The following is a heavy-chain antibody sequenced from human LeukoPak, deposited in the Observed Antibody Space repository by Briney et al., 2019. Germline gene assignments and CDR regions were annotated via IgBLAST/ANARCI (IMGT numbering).Heavy chain of an antibody. J-gene: IGHJ4*02. Sequence: SQTLSLTCAISGDSVSNTRSAWNWIRQSPSRGLEWLGRTYYRSKWYNDYALSVRSRITINPDTSKNQFSLHLNSVTPEDTAVYFCARVDSWTEEPDTGFDYWGQGTLVTVSS. CDR2: TYYRSKWYN. CDR1: GDSVSNTRSA. CDR3: ARVDSWTEEPDTGFDY. V-gene: IGHV6-1*01. D-gene: IGHD1-14*01.